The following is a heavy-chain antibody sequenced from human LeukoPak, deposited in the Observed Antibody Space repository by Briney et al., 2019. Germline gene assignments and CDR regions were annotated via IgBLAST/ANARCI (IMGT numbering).Heavy chain of an antibody. V-gene: IGHV3-21*01. CDR3: AKDRCSNGVGCYYYYMDV. J-gene: IGHJ6*03. CDR1: GFTFSSYS. Sequence: PGGSLRLSCAASGFTFSSYSMNWVRQAPGKGLEWVSSISSTSSYIYYADSVKGRFTIYRDNAMNSLYLQMNSLRAEDTAVYYCAKDRCSNGVGCYYYYMDVWGKGTTVTISS. CDR2: ISSTSSYI. D-gene: IGHD2-8*01.